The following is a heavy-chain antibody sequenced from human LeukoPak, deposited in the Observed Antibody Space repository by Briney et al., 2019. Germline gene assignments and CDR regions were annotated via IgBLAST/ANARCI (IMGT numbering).Heavy chain of an antibody. CDR2: IGSSGSTI. V-gene: IGHV3-48*03. Sequence: GGSLSLSCAASGFTFSSYEMNWVRQAPGKGLEWVSYIGSSGSTIYYADSVMGRFTISRDNAKNSLYLQMNSMGAEDTAVYYCARAARIAVAGTYPDYWGQGTLVTVSS. D-gene: IGHD6-19*01. CDR1: GFTFSSYE. CDR3: ARAARIAVAGTYPDY. J-gene: IGHJ4*02.